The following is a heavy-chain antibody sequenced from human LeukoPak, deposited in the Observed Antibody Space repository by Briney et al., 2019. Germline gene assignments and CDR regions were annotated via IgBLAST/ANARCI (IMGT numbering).Heavy chain of an antibody. V-gene: IGHV1-3*01. Sequence: ASVKVSCKASGYTFTRYAMHWVRQAPGQRLEWMGWINAGNGNTKYSQKFQGRVTITRDTSASTAYMELSSLRSEDTAVYYCARVPPLYGSGSYYPFFDYWGQGTLVTVSS. D-gene: IGHD3-10*01. J-gene: IGHJ4*02. CDR3: ARVPPLYGSGSYYPFFDY. CDR1: GYTFTRYA. CDR2: INAGNGNT.